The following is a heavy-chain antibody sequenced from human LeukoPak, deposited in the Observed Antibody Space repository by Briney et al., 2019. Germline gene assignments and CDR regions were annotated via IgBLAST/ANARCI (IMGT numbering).Heavy chain of an antibody. CDR3: AKDIGGYGDDGSDY. CDR2: ISWNSGSI. V-gene: IGHV3-9*01. CDR1: GFTFDDYA. J-gene: IGHJ4*02. Sequence: PGRSLRLSCAASGFTFDDYAMHWVRHAPGKGLEWVSGISWNSGSIGCADSVKGRFTISRDNAKNSLYLQMNSLRAEDTALYYCAKDIGGYGDDGSDYWGQGTLVTVSS. D-gene: IGHD4-17*01.